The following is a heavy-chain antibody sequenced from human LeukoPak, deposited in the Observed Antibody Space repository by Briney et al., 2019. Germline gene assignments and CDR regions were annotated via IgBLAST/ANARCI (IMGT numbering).Heavy chain of an antibody. D-gene: IGHD1-26*01. Sequence: GGSLRLSCAASGFTFSSYAMNWVRQAPGKGLEWVSAISGSGGGTYYSDSVKGRFTISRDNSKNTLYLQMNSLRAEDTAVYFCTTWVGAHFDFWGQGTLVTVSS. V-gene: IGHV3-23*01. J-gene: IGHJ4*02. CDR2: ISGSGGGT. CDR3: TTWVGAHFDF. CDR1: GFTFSSYA.